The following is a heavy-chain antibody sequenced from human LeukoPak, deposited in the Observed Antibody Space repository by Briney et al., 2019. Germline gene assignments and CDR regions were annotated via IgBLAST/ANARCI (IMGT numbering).Heavy chain of an antibody. V-gene: IGHV5-10-1*01. CDR2: IDPTDSYT. Sequence: GESLRISCKGSGYRFTTYWISWVRQTPGKGLEWMGKIDPTDSYTNYSPSFQDHVTLSTDKSTSTAYLQWSSLRASDTAIYYCARPSDSSGYLAFDIWGQGTMVTVSS. CDR1: GYRFTTYW. CDR3: ARPSDSSGYLAFDI. D-gene: IGHD3-22*01. J-gene: IGHJ3*02.